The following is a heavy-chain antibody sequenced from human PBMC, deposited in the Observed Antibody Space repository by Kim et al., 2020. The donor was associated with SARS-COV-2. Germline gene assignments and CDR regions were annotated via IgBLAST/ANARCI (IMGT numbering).Heavy chain of an antibody. Sequence: GESLKISCKGSGYSFTSYWISWVRQMPGKGLEWMGRIDPSDSYTNYSPSFQGHVTISADKSISTAYLQWSSLKASDTAMYYCARATPYCSSTSWTWAVRCPKFDPWGQGTLVTVSS. D-gene: IGHD2-2*01. CDR1: GYSFTSYW. J-gene: IGHJ5*02. V-gene: IGHV5-10-1*01. CDR2: IDPSDSYT. CDR3: ARATPYCSSTSWTWAVRCPKFDP.